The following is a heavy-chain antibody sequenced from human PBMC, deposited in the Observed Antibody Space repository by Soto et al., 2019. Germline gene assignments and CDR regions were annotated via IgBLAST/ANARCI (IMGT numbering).Heavy chain of an antibody. CDR1: GGSISSGGCY. J-gene: IGHJ4*02. V-gene: IGHV4-31*03. CDR2: IYYSGST. CDR3: ARYIVATTYYFDY. Sequence: PSETLSLTSTVSGGSISSGGCYWSWIRQHPGKGLEWIGYIYYSGSTYYNPSLKSRITISVDTSKNQFSLKLSSVTAADTAVYYCARYIVATTYYFDYWGQGTLVTVSS. D-gene: IGHD5-12*01.